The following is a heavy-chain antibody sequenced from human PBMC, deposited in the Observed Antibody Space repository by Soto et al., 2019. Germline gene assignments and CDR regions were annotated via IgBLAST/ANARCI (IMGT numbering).Heavy chain of an antibody. CDR2: IKQDGSEK. V-gene: IGHV3-7*05. J-gene: IGHJ3*02. D-gene: IGHD2-15*01. Sequence: PGGSLRLSCAASGFTFSSYWMSWVRQAPGKGLEWVANIKQDGSEKYYVDSVKGRFTISRDNAKNSLYLQMNSLRAEDTAVYYCARDRHVVSFNHAFDIWGQGTMVTVSS. CDR3: ARDRHVVSFNHAFDI. CDR1: GFTFSSYW.